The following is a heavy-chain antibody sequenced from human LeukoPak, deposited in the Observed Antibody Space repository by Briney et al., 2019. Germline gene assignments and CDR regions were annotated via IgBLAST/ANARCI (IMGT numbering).Heavy chain of an antibody. D-gene: IGHD3-22*01. J-gene: IGHJ4*02. V-gene: IGHV4-4*07. CDR3: ARVTGYMIEDYFDS. CDR2: VSSSGNT. CDR1: GDSINKFY. Sequence: SETLSLTCFVSGDSINKFYWSWIRQPTGKGLEWIGRVSSSGNTDYNPSLENRVSMSVDTSRNQFSLKLSSVTAADTAVYYCARVTGYMIEDYFDSWGQGTLVTVSS.